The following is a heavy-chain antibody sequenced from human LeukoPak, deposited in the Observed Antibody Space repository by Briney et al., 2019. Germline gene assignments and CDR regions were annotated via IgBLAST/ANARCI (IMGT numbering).Heavy chain of an antibody. Sequence: SETLSLTCTVSGGSISSYYWSWIRQPAGKGLGWIGRIYSSGSTNYNPSLKSRVTMSVDTSKNQFSLKLSSVTAADTAVYYCARVLCSSTSRRPICAFDIWGQGTMVTVSS. V-gene: IGHV4-4*07. J-gene: IGHJ3*02. CDR3: ARVLCSSTSRRPICAFDI. D-gene: IGHD2-2*01. CDR2: IYSSGST. CDR1: GGSISSYY.